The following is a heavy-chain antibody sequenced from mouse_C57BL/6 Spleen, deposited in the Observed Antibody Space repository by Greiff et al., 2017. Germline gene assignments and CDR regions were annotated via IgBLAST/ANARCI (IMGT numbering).Heavy chain of an antibody. CDR3: ASPGGNWYFDV. Sequence: QVQLQQSGPELVKPGASVKISCKASGYAFSSSWLNWVKQRPGKGLEWIGRIYPGDGDTNYNGKVKGKATLTADKSSSTAYMQLSSLTSEDSAVYCCASPGGNWYFDVWGTGTTVTVSS. CDR1: GYAFSSSW. J-gene: IGHJ1*03. CDR2: IYPGDGDT. V-gene: IGHV1-82*01. D-gene: IGHD4-1*01.